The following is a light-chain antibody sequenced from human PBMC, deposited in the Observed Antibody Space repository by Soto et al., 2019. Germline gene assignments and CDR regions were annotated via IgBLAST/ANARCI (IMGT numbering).Light chain of an antibody. CDR2: GAS. Sequence: IVLTQSPGTLSLSPGARATLSCRASQSIGSSYLAWYQQKPGQAPRLLIYGASSRATGIPDRFSGSGSGTDFTLTISRLEPEDFAVYYCQQYGTSVLITFGQGTDWRL. CDR3: QQYGTSVLIT. J-gene: IGKJ5*01. CDR1: QSIGSSY. V-gene: IGKV3-20*01.